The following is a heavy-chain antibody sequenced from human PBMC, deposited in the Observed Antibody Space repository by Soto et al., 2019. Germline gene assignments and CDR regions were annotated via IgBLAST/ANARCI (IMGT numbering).Heavy chain of an antibody. V-gene: IGHV3-66*04. Sequence: EVQLLESGGVLVQPGGSLRLSCAASGVTVSSNYMSWVRQAPGKGLEWVSVIYSGGSTYYADSVKGRFTISRDNSKNTLYLQMNSLRAEDTAVYYCARHGSTYGGGYFDYWCQGALVTVSS. D-gene: IGHD5-18*01. CDR2: IYSGGST. CDR1: GVTVSSNY. CDR3: ARHGSTYGGGYFDY. J-gene: IGHJ4*02.